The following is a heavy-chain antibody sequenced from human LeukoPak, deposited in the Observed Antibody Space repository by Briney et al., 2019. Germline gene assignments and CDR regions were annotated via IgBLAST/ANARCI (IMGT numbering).Heavy chain of an antibody. CDR1: GFTFSSYG. CDR3: ARDRAWNYFDY. J-gene: IGHJ4*02. Sequence: QPGRSLRLSCAASGFTFSSYGMHWVRQAPGKGLEWVAIISNDGSRKYYAHSVEGRFTISRDNSKNTLYLQMDSLRAEDTAVYYCARDRAWNYFDYWGQGTLVTVSS. CDR2: ISNDGSRK. V-gene: IGHV3-30*03. D-gene: IGHD3-3*01.